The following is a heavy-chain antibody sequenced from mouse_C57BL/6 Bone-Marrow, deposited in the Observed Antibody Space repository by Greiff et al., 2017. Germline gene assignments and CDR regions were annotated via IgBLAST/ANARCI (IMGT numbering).Heavy chain of an antibody. CDR2: INPGSGGT. J-gene: IGHJ3*01. V-gene: IGHV1-54*01. CDR1: GYAFTNYL. D-gene: IGHD4-1*01. Sequence: VKLMESGAELVRPGTSVKVSCKASGYAFTNYLIEWVKQRPGQGLEWIGVINPGSGGTNYNEKFKGKETLTAAKSSSTAYMQLSSLTSEDSAVYFCARSKNWDSWFAYWGQGTLVTVSA. CDR3: ARSKNWDSWFAY.